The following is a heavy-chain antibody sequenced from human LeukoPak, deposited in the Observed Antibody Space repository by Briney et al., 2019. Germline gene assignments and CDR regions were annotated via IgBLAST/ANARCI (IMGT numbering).Heavy chain of an antibody. D-gene: IGHD3-22*01. J-gene: IGHJ4*02. V-gene: IGHV4-39*07. CDR3: ERDQLYDSGRYHPEIY. CDR1: GGSISSSTYY. Sequence: SETLSLTCAVSGGSISSSTYYWGWIRQPPRKGLEWVGSIYYGGSTHYNPSLKSRVTMSVDTPKNQLSLSLSSVTAADTAVYFCERDQLYDSGRYHPEIYWGQGTLVTVSS. CDR2: IYYGGST.